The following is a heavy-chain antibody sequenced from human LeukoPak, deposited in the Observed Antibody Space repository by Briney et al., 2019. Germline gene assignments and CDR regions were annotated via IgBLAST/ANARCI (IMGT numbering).Heavy chain of an antibody. CDR3: ARDVPWDYGDYVGYFDY. D-gene: IGHD4-17*01. J-gene: IGHJ4*02. CDR1: GFTFSSYG. Sequence: GGSLRLSCAASGFTFSSYGMHWVRQAPGKGLEWVAFIRYDGSNKYYADSVKGRFTISRDNSKNTLYLRMNSLRAEDTAVYYCARDVPWDYGDYVGYFDYWGQGTLVTVSS. V-gene: IGHV3-30*02. CDR2: IRYDGSNK.